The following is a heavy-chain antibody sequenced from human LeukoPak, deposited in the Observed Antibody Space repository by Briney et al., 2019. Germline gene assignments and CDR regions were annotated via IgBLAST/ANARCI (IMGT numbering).Heavy chain of an antibody. CDR1: GGSISSGSYY. D-gene: IGHD4-23*01. V-gene: IGHV4-61*02. J-gene: IGHJ6*02. Sequence: SQTLSLTCTVSGGSISSGSYYWSWIRQPAGKGLEWIGRIYTSGSTNYNPSLKSRVTISVDTSKNQFSLKLSSVTAADTAVYYCARDVPPTVGYYYYGMDVWGQGTTVTVSS. CDR3: ARDVPPTVGYYYYGMDV. CDR2: IYTSGST.